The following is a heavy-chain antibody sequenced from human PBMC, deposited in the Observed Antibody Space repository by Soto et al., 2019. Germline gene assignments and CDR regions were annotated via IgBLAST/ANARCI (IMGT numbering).Heavy chain of an antibody. CDR2: IIPIFGTA. Sequence: GASVKVSCKASGGTFSSYAISWVRQAPGQGLEWKGGIIPIFGTANYAQKFQGRVTITADKSTSTAYMELSSLRSEDTAVYYCARARYSSSSFLGFTLYYFDYWGQGTLVTVSS. J-gene: IGHJ4*02. CDR3: ARARYSSSSFLGFTLYYFDY. CDR1: GGTFSSYA. D-gene: IGHD6-6*01. V-gene: IGHV1-69*06.